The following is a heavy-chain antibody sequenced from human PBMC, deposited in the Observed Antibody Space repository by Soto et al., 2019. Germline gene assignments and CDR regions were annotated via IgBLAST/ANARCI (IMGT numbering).Heavy chain of an antibody. CDR3: SRVGGYYGDYPNLDY. CDR1: GSSISSYY. CDR2: IYYSGST. Sequence: SETLSLTCSVSGSSISSYYWSWIRQPPGKGLEWIGNIYYSGSTNYNPSLKSRVIISVASSKNQFSLRLNSVTAADTAVYYCSRVGGYYGDYPNLDYWGQGALVTVSS. V-gene: IGHV4-59*01. J-gene: IGHJ4*02. D-gene: IGHD4-17*01.